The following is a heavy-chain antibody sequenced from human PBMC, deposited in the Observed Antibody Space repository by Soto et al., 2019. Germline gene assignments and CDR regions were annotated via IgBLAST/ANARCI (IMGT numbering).Heavy chain of an antibody. CDR2: INKNGFTI. CDR3: ARGAVTPTSLFHY. D-gene: IGHD2-21*02. J-gene: IGHJ4*02. CDR1: VFTLTTYS. V-gene: IGHV3-48*02. Sequence: VGSLRLSCAVSVFTLTTYSMNCVRHSPGKWLEWISFINKNGFTIYYADSVKGRFTISRDYAKNSLYLQMDSLRHGDTAVYYCARGAVTPTSLFHYWGLATLVTLSS.